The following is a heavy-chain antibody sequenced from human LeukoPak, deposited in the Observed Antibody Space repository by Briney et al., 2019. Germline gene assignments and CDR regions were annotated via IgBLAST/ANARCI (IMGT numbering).Heavy chain of an antibody. J-gene: IGHJ4*02. CDR1: GFTFSSYG. V-gene: IGHV3-30*03. D-gene: IGHD3-9*01. CDR3: ARSYYDILTGYPPPPNFDY. Sequence: GRSLRLSCAASGFTFSSYGMHWVRQAPGKGLEWVAVISYDGSNKYYADSVKGRFTISRDNSKNTLYLQMNSLRAEDTAVYYCARSYYDILTGYPPPPNFDYWGQGTLVTVSS. CDR2: ISYDGSNK.